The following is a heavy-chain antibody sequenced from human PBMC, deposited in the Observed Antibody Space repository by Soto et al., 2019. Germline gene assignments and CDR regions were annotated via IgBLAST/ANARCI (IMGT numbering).Heavy chain of an antibody. J-gene: IGHJ1*01. D-gene: IGHD4-17*01. CDR1: GFTFSSYA. CDR3: TTARGTYGAEYFQH. CDR2: IKSKTDGGTT. V-gene: IGHV3-15*01. Sequence: GGSLRLSCAASGFTFSSYAMSWVCQAPGKGLEWVGCIKSKTDGGTTDYAAPVKGRFTISRDDSKNTLYLQMNSLKTEDTAVYYCTTARGTYGAEYFQHWGQGTLVTVSS.